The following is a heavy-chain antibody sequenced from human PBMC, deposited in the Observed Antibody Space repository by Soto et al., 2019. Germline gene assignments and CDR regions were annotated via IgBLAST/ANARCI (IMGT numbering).Heavy chain of an antibody. CDR1: GGSFSGYY. J-gene: IGHJ4*02. CDR3: ARGIFDSGSQCNFDY. CDR2: INHSGST. V-gene: IGHV4-34*01. D-gene: IGHD3-10*01. Sequence: QVQLQQWGAGLLKPSETLSLTCAVYGGSFSGYYWSWIRQPPGKGLEWIGEINHSGSTNYNPSLKSRVTIAVDTSKNQFSLKLSSGTAADTAVYYCARGIFDSGSQCNFDYWGQGTLVTVSS.